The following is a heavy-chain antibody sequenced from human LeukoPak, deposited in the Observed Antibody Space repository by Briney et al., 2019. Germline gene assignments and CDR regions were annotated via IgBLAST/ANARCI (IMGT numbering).Heavy chain of an antibody. V-gene: IGHV3-21*01. D-gene: IGHD6-19*01. CDR3: ARAPSSSGWPDY. Sequence: PGRSLRLSCAASGFTFSSYSMNWVRQAPGKGLEWVSSISSSSSYIYYADSVKGRFTISRDNAKNSLYLQMNSLRAEDTAVYYCARAPSSSGWPDYWGQGTLVTVSS. CDR1: GFTFSSYS. CDR2: ISSSSSYI. J-gene: IGHJ4*02.